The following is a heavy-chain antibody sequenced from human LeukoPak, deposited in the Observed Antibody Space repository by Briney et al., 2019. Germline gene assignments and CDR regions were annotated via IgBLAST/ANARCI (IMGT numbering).Heavy chain of an antibody. Sequence: PGGSLRLSCAAPGFTFSSYEMNWVRQAPGKGLEGVSYISSSGSTIYYADSVKGRFTISRDNAKNSLYLQMNSLRAEDTAVYYCAELGITMIGGVWGKGTTVTISS. V-gene: IGHV3-48*03. J-gene: IGHJ6*04. CDR2: ISSSGSTI. CDR1: GFTFSSYE. CDR3: AELGITMIGGV. D-gene: IGHD3-10*02.